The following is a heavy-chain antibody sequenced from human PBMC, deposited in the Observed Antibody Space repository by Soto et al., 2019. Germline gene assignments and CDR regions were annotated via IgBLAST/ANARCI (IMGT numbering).Heavy chain of an antibody. D-gene: IGHD5-18*01. CDR3: AKDGLGAYTYGSYYFDY. J-gene: IGHJ4*02. V-gene: IGHV3-23*01. CDR1: GFTFSSYA. Sequence: GSLRLSCAASGFTFSSYAMSWVRQAPGKGLEWVSTISSSGGSTYYADSVKGRFTISRDNSKNTLYLQMNSLRAEDTAVYYCAKDGLGAYTYGSYYFDYWGQGTPVTVSS. CDR2: ISSSGGST.